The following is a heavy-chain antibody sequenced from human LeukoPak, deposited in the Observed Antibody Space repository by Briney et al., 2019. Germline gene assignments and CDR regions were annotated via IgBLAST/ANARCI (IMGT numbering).Heavy chain of an antibody. Sequence: GGSLRLSCAASGFTFSSYSMNWVRQAPGKGLEWVSYISSSSSTIYYADSVKGRFTISRDNAKNSLYLQMSSLRDEDTAVYYCARDGGHMGMDVWGQGTTVTVSS. CDR1: GFTFSSYS. D-gene: IGHD2-21*01. J-gene: IGHJ6*02. V-gene: IGHV3-48*02. CDR3: ARDGGHMGMDV. CDR2: ISSSSSTI.